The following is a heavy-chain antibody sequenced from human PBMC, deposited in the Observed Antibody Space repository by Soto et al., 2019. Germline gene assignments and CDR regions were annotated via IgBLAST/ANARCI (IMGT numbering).Heavy chain of an antibody. Sequence: ASVKVSCKASGYTFTSYGISWVRQAPGQGLEWMGWISAYNGNTNYAQKLQGRVTMTTDTSTSTAYMELRSLRSDDTAVYYCARDGRHALPPVYYYYGMDVWGQGTTVTVSS. CDR1: GYTFTSYG. CDR2: ISAYNGNT. J-gene: IGHJ6*02. D-gene: IGHD1-26*01. CDR3: ARDGRHALPPVYYYYGMDV. V-gene: IGHV1-18*01.